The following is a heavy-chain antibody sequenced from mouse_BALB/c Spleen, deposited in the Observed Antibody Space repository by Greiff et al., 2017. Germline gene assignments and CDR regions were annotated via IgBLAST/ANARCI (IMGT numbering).Heavy chain of an antibody. D-gene: IGHD2-14*01. CDR3: ARDYRYDVDY. J-gene: IGHJ2*01. V-gene: IGHV1-7*01. Sequence: VQLQESGAELAKPGASVKMSCKASGYTFTSYWMHWVKQRPGQGLEWIGYINPSTGYTEYNQKFKDKATLTADKSSSTAYMQLSSLTSEDSAVYYCARDYRYDVDYWGQGTTLTVSS. CDR1: GYTFTSYW. CDR2: INPSTGYT.